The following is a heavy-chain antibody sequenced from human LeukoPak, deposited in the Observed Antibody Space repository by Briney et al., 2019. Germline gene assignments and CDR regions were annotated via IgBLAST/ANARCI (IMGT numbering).Heavy chain of an antibody. Sequence: SETLSLTCTVSDGSISTYYWSWIRQPAGKGLEWIGRVYSSGITNYNPSLKSRVNMSVDTSKNQFSLKLTSVTAADTAVYYCARDRDWHYWFDPWGQGTLVTVSS. CDR3: ARDRDWHYWFDP. CDR1: DGSISTYY. J-gene: IGHJ5*02. CDR2: VYSSGIT. V-gene: IGHV4-4*07. D-gene: IGHD3/OR15-3a*01.